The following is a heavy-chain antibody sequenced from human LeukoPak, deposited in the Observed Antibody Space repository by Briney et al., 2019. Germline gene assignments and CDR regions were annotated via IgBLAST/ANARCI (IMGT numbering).Heavy chain of an antibody. CDR2: IYYSGST. J-gene: IGHJ6*02. CDR3: ARGGKYSYYGSGSYPQFYYYYYGMDV. CDR1: GGSISSSSYY. D-gene: IGHD3-10*01. V-gene: IGHV4-39*07. Sequence: SETLSLTCTVSGGSISSSSYYWGWIRQPPGKGLEWIGSIYYSGSTYYNPSLKSRVTISVDTSKNQFSLKPSSVTAADTAVYYCARGGKYSYYGSGSYPQFYYYYYGMDVWGQGTTVTVSS.